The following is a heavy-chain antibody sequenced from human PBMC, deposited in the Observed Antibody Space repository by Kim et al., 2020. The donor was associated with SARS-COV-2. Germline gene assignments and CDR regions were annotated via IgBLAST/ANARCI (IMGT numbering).Heavy chain of an antibody. D-gene: IGHD5-12*01. CDR1: GGSFSGYY. CDR2: INHSGST. J-gene: IGHJ6*02. Sequence: SETLSLTCAVYGGSFSGYYWSWIRQPPGKGLEWIGEINHSGSTNYNPSLKSRVTISVDTSKNQFSLKLSSVTAADTAVYYCARAIIVATRNYYYYYGMDVWGQGTTVTVSS. V-gene: IGHV4-34*01. CDR3: ARAIIVATRNYYYYYGMDV.